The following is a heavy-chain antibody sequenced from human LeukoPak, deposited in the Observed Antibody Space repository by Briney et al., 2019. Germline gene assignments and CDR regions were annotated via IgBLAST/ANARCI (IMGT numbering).Heavy chain of an antibody. V-gene: IGHV4-39*01. D-gene: IGHD3-22*01. CDR1: GGSISSSSYY. J-gene: IGHJ1*01. Sequence: SETLSLTCTVSGGSISSSSYYWGWIRQPPGKGPEWIGSIYYSGSTYYNPSLKSRVTISVDTSKNQFSLKLSSVTAADAAVYYCARGYYYDSSGYYYVAEYFQHWGQGTLVTVSS. CDR2: IYYSGST. CDR3: ARGYYYDSSGYYYVAEYFQH.